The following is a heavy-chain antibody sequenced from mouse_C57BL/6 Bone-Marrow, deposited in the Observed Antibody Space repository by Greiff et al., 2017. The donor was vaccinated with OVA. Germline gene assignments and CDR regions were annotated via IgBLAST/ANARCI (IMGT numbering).Heavy chain of an antibody. CDR1: EYEFPSHD. Sequence: EVMLVESGGGLVQPGESLKLSCESYEYEFPSHDMSWVRKTPEKRLELVAAINSNGGSTYYPDTMERRFTISIDNTNQTLYLLMSHLTSEHSALYYCARLAGMAYWGQGTLVTVSA. V-gene: IGHV5-2*01. CDR2: INSNGGST. CDR3: ARLAGMAY. D-gene: IGHD1-1*02. J-gene: IGHJ3*01.